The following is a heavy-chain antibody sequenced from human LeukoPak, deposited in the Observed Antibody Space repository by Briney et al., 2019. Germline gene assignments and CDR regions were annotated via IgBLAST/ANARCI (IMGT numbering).Heavy chain of an antibody. CDR1: GFTFSSYS. J-gene: IGHJ4*02. V-gene: IGHV3-48*01. CDR3: ARGDPPDY. CDR2: ISTSSNTI. Sequence: GGSLRLSCAASGFTFSSYSMNWVRQAPGKGLEWVSFISTSSNTIYYAGSVQGRFTISRDNARNSLYLQVNSLRAEDTALYYCARGDPPDYWGQGTLVTVSS.